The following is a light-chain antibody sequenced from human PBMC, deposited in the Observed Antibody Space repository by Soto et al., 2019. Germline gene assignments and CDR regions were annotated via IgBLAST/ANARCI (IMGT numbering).Light chain of an antibody. V-gene: IGKV3-15*01. CDR2: GAS. CDR3: QQYNNWSPST. CDR1: QSVSSN. J-gene: IGKJ1*01. Sequence: EILMTQSPATLSVSPGERATLSCRASQSVSSNLAWYQQKPGQAPRLLIYGASTRATGIPARFSGSGSGTKFTLTISSLQSEDFEVYYYQQYNNWSPSTLGQGTKV.